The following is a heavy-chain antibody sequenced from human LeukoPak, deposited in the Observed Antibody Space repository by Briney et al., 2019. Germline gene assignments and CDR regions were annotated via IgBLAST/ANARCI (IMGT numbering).Heavy chain of an antibody. D-gene: IGHD3-10*01. CDR3: TRVTMVRGVMTVHFDY. V-gene: IGHV3-21*01. CDR1: GFTFGSYS. Sequence: GGSLSLSCAASGFTFGSYSMNWVRQAPGKGMEWVSSISSSSSYIYYAASVKGRFTISRDNAKNSLYLQMNSLRAEDTAVYYCTRVTMVRGVMTVHFDYWGQGTLVTVSS. J-gene: IGHJ4*02. CDR2: ISSSSSYI.